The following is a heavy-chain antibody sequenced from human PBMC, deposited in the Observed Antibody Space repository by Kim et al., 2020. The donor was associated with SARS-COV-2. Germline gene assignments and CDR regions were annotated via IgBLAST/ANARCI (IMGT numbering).Heavy chain of an antibody. Sequence: GGSLRLSCAASGFTFSDYYMSWIRQAPGKGLEWVSYISSSGSTIYYADSVKGRFTISRDNAKNSLYLQMNSLRAEDTAVYYCARDSVYYDREFTPFDYWGQGTLVTVSS. CDR3: ARDSVYYDREFTPFDY. V-gene: IGHV3-11*01. J-gene: IGHJ4*02. CDR1: GFTFSDYY. CDR2: ISSSGSTI. D-gene: IGHD3-3*01.